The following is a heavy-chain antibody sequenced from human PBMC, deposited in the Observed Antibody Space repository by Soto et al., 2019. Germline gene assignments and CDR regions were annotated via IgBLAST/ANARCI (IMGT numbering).Heavy chain of an antibody. J-gene: IGHJ6*02. V-gene: IGHV4-34*01. CDR1: GGSFSGFY. Sequence: PSETLSLTCAVNGGSFSGFYWTWIRQSPGRGLEWIGEINHSGSARYSSSLKSRVTISLDTSNNQFSLKLSSVTAADTAVYYCSRTPYRRQLVRYYYYGLDVWGQGTTVTVSS. D-gene: IGHD1-1*01. CDR2: INHSGSA. CDR3: SRTPYRRQLVRYYYYGLDV.